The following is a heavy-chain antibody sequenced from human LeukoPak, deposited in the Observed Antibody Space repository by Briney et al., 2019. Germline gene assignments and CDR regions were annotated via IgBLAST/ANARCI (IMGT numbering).Heavy chain of an antibody. CDR3: ARGPYCSGGSCYLGPFDY. Sequence: AASVKVSCKASGYTFTGYYMHWVRQAPGQGLEWMGWINPNSGDTNYAQKFQGRVTMTRDTSISTAYMELSRLRSDDTAVYYCARGPYCSGGSCYLGPFDYWGQGTPVSVSS. J-gene: IGHJ4*02. CDR2: INPNSGDT. D-gene: IGHD2-15*01. CDR1: GYTFTGYY. V-gene: IGHV1-2*02.